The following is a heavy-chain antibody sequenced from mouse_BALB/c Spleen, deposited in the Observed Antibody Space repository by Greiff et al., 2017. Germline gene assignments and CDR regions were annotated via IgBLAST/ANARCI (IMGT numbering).Heavy chain of an antibody. Sequence: EVQLQESGPELVKPGASVKMSCKASGYTFTSYVMHWVKQKPGQGLEWIGYINPYNDGTKYNEKFKGKATLTSDKSSSTAYMELSSLTSEDSAVYYCARRTARAYAGFDYWGQGTTLTVSS. CDR2: INPYNDGT. CDR3: ARRTARAYAGFDY. J-gene: IGHJ2*01. V-gene: IGHV1-14*01. D-gene: IGHD3-2*01. CDR1: GYTFTSYV.